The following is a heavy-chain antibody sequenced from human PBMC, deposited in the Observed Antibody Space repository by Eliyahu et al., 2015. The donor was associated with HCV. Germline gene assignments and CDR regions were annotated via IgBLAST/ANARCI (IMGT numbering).Heavy chain of an antibody. J-gene: IGHJ4*02. CDR1: GFTFSSYS. Sequence: EVQLVESGGGLVKPGGSLXLXCAASGFTFSSYSMNWVRQAPGKGLEGVSSISSSSSYIYYADSVKGRFTISRDNAKNSLYLQMNSLRAEDTAVYYCARGRGGYFDYWGQGTLVTVSS. CDR3: ARGRGGYFDY. CDR2: ISSSSSYI. V-gene: IGHV3-21*01. D-gene: IGHD3-10*01.